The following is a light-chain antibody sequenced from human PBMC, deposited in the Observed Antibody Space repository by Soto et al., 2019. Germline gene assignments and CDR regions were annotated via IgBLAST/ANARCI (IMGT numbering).Light chain of an antibody. CDR2: VAS. J-gene: IGKJ5*01. CDR3: QQCGSSPIT. CDR1: QSVSSNY. V-gene: IGKV3-20*01. Sequence: EIVLTQSPGTLSLSPGERATLSCRASQSVSSNYLAWYQQKPGQAPRVLIYVASSRATGIPDRFSGSGSGTDFTLTISILEPEDFAVYYCQQCGSSPITFGQGTRLEIK.